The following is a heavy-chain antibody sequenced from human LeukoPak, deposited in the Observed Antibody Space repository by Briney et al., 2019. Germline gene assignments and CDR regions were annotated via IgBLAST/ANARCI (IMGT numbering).Heavy chain of an antibody. CDR1: GFTFSDYY. D-gene: IGHD4-17*01. Sequence: TGGSLRLSCAASGFTFSDYYMSWARQAPGKGLEWVSFISSSITYTNYAAYVKRRFTISSDNAKNLLYLKINSLRAEDAAVYYCARDFVYGDSLEYFQDWGQGTLVTVSS. CDR3: ARDFVYGDSLEYFQD. CDR2: ISSSITYT. J-gene: IGHJ1*01. V-gene: IGHV3-11*05.